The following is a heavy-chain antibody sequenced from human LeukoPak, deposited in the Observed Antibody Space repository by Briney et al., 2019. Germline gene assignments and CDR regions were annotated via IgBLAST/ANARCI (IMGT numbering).Heavy chain of an antibody. Sequence: SVKVSCKASGGTFSSYAISWVRQAPGQGLEWMGGIIPIFGTANYAQKFQGRVTITADESTSTAYKELSSLRSEDTAVYYCARDHYDFWSGYSSSFDYWGQGTLVTVSS. CDR1: GGTFSSYA. CDR2: IIPIFGTA. J-gene: IGHJ4*02. V-gene: IGHV1-69*01. CDR3: ARDHYDFWSGYSSSFDY. D-gene: IGHD3-3*01.